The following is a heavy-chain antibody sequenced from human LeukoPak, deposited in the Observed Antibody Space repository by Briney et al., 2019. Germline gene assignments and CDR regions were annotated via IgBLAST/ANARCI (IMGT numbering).Heavy chain of an antibody. Sequence: GGSLRLSCAASGFTFSSYAMSWVRQAPGKGLEWVSAISGSGGSTYYADSVKGRFTISRDNAKNTLYLQLNSLRAEDTAIYYCAGSQGPYDYWGQGTLVTVSS. V-gene: IGHV3-23*01. CDR2: ISGSGGST. D-gene: IGHD2-15*01. CDR1: GFTFSSYA. J-gene: IGHJ4*02. CDR3: AGSQGPYDY.